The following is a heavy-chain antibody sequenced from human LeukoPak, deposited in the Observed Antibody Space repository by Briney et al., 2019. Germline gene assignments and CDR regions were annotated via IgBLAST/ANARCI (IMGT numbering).Heavy chain of an antibody. Sequence: QPGGSLRLSCAASGFTFSSYGMHWVRQAPGKGLEWVAVISYDGSNKYYADSVKGRFTISRDNSENTLYLQMNSLRAEDTAVYYCAKDLERHIVVVTASAVDYWGQGTLVTVSS. D-gene: IGHD2-21*02. J-gene: IGHJ4*02. CDR3: AKDLERHIVVVTASAVDY. CDR1: GFTFSSYG. V-gene: IGHV3-30*18. CDR2: ISYDGSNK.